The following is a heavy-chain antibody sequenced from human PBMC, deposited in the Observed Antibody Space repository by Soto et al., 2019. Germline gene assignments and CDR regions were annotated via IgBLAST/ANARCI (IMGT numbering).Heavy chain of an antibody. CDR2: ISSSSSYT. CDR1: GFTFSDYY. CDR3: ARDRMQTSPLIQLWPRGWFDP. Sequence: GGSLRLSCAASGFTFSDYYMSWIRQAPGKGLEWVSYISSSSSYTNYADSVKGRFTISRDNAKNSLYLQMNSLRAEDTAVYYCARDRMQTSPLIQLWPRGWFDPWGQGTLVTVSS. V-gene: IGHV3-11*06. D-gene: IGHD5-18*01. J-gene: IGHJ5*02.